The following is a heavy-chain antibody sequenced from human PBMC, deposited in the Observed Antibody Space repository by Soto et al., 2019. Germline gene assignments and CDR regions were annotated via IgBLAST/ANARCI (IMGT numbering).Heavy chain of an antibody. CDR1: GYTFTSYD. CDR3: ARVREIRIAAAGMGY. J-gene: IGHJ4*02. CDR2: MNPNSGNT. Sequence: QVQLVQSGAEVKKPGASVKVSCKASGYTFTSYDINLVRQATGQGLEWMGWMNPNSGNTGYAQKFQGRVTMTRNTSISTAYMERSSLRSEDTAVYYCARVREIRIAAAGMGYWGQGTLVTVSS. V-gene: IGHV1-8*01. D-gene: IGHD6-13*01.